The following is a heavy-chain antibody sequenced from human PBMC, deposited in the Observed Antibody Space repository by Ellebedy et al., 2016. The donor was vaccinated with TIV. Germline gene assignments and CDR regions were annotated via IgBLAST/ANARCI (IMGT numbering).Heavy chain of an antibody. CDR3: AKASTDWLLWVDY. CDR2: ISGSGGST. V-gene: IGHV3-23*01. Sequence: GESLKISXAASGFTFSSYAMNWVRQAPGKGLEWVSGISGSGGSTYYADSVKGRFTISRDNSKNTLYLQMNSLRVEDTAVYYCAKASTDWLLWVDYWGQGTLVTVSS. CDR1: GFTFSSYA. D-gene: IGHD3/OR15-3a*01. J-gene: IGHJ4*02.